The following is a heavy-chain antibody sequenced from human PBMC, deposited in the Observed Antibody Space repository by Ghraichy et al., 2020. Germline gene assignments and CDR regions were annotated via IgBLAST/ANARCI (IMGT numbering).Heavy chain of an antibody. CDR1: GGSISSGDYY. J-gene: IGHJ6*03. CDR2: IYYSGNT. Sequence: LSLTCTVSGGSISSGDYYWNWIRQHPGKGLEWIAYIYYSGNTYYNPSLKSRVTISVDPSENQFSLKLRSVTAADTAVYYCARTPTTDYYYYYMDVWGKGTTVTVSS. V-gene: IGHV4-31*03. D-gene: IGHD4-17*01. CDR3: ARTPTTDYYYYYMDV.